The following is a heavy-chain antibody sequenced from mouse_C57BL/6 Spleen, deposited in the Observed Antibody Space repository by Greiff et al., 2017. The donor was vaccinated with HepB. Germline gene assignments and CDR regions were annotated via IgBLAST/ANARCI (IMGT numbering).Heavy chain of an antibody. CDR2: ISSGGSYT. J-gene: IGHJ2*01. CDR1: GFTFSSYG. D-gene: IGHD2-4*01. Sequence: EVKLVESGGDLVKPGGSLKLSCAASGFTFSSYGMSWVRQTPDKRLEWVATISSGGSYTYYPDSVKGRFTISRDNAKNTLYLQMSSLKSEDTAMYYCARHDDYGGYWGQGTTLTVSS. CDR3: ARHDDYGGY. V-gene: IGHV5-6*01.